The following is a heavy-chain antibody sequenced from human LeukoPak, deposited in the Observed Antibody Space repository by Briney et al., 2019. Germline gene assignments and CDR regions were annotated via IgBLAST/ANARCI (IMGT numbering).Heavy chain of an antibody. CDR2: IYTSGST. CDR3: ARDPPERGRLSDY. J-gene: IGHJ4*02. CDR1: GGSISGFY. D-gene: IGHD3-16*02. V-gene: IGHV4-4*08. Sequence: SETLSLTCTVSGGSISGFYWSWIRQPPGKGLEWIGYIYTSGSTSYNPSLKSRVTMSVDTSKNQFSLKLTSVTAADTAVYYCARDPPERGRLSDYWGQGTLVTVSS.